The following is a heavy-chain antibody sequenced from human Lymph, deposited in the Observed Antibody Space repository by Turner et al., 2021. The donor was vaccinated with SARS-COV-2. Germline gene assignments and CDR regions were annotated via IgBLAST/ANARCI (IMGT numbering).Heavy chain of an antibody. V-gene: IGHV1-69*10. CDR3: ARVVGGFGELGYYYYYGMDV. CDR2: IIPIFRIA. D-gene: IGHD3-10*01. CDR1: GGTFSSYA. Sequence: QVQLVQSGAEVKKPGSSVKVSCKASGGTFSSYAISWVRQAPGQGLEWMGGIIPIFRIATYAQKFQGRVTITADKSTSTAYRELSSLRSEDTAVFYCARVVGGFGELGYYYYYGMDVWGQGTTVTVSS. J-gene: IGHJ6*02.